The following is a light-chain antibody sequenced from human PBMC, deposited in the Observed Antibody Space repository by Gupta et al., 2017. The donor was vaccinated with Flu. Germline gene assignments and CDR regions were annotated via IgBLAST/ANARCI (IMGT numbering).Light chain of an antibody. CDR2: GAS. J-gene: IGKJ4*01. CDR3: QHCGSTPLT. V-gene: IGKV3-20*01. Sequence: EIVLTQSPGTLSLSPGERATLSCRASQSVSKNCLAWYQQKPGQAPRLLFYGASSRATGIPDRFGGSGSGTDFTLTISRLEPDDFAVYYCQHCGSTPLTFGGGTKVEIK. CDR1: QSVSKNC.